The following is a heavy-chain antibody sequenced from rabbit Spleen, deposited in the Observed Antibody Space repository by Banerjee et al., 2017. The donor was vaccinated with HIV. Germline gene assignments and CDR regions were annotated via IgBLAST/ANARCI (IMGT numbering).Heavy chain of an antibody. D-gene: IGHD4-2*01. Sequence: QEQLVESGGGLVKPEGSLTLTCKASGVSLNDKDVMCWVRQAPGKGLEWIACINIVTGKSVYASWAKGRFTMSRTSSTTVTLQMTSLTDADTATYFCARGGYGGHIYAMGLWGPGTLVTVS. CDR2: INIVTGKS. CDR3: ARGGYGGHIYAMGL. V-gene: IGHV1S45*01. CDR1: GVSLNDKDV. J-gene: IGHJ4*01.